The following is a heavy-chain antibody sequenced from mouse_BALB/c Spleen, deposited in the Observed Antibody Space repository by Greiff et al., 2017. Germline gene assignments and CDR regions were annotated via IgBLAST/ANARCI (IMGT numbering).Heavy chain of an antibody. V-gene: IGHV2-9-2*01. CDR1: GFSLTSYD. CDR3: VRNGNYPWFAY. D-gene: IGHD2-1*01. Sequence: VKLVESGPGLVAPSQSLSITCTVSGFSLTSYDISWIRQPPGKGLEWLGVIWTGGGTNYNSAFMSRLSISKDNSKSQVFLKMNSLQTDDTAIYYCVRNGNYPWFAYWGQGTLVTVSA. J-gene: IGHJ3*01. CDR2: IWTGGGT.